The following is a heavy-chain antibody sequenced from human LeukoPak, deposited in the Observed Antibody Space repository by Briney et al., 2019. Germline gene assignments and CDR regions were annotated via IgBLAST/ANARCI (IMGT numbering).Heavy chain of an antibody. V-gene: IGHV1-18*01. D-gene: IGHD3-3*01. CDR3: ARCPGGYYDLWSGQDAGDY. J-gene: IGHJ4*02. CDR2: ISAYNGNT. Sequence: ASVKVSCKASGYTFTSYGISWVRQAPGQGLEWMGWISAYNGNTNYAQKLQGRVTMTTDTSTSTAYMELRSLRSDDTAVYYCARCPGGYYDLWSGQDAGDYWGQGTLVTVSS. CDR1: GYTFTSYG.